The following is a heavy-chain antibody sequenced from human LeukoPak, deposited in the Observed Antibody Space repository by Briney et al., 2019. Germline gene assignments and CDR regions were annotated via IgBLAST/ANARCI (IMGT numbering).Heavy chain of an antibody. CDR3: ARNNGMDV. J-gene: IGHJ6*02. V-gene: IGHV3-7*03. Sequence: GGSLRLSCAASGFALSSHWMTWVRQVPGRGPEWVVNVNRDGSETYYLDSVKGRFTISKDNAKNSLYLQMNSLRAEDTALYHCARNNGMDVWGQGTTVIVSS. CDR2: VNRDGSET. CDR1: GFALSSHW.